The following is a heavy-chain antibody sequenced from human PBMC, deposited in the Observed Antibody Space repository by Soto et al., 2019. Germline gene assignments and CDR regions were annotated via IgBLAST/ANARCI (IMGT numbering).Heavy chain of an antibody. D-gene: IGHD2-2*02. Sequence: GGSLRLSCAASGLTFSSYWMHWVRQAPGKGLVWVSRMYTDASSATYADSVKGRFTISRDNAKNTLFLQMNSLRAEDTAVYYCARDHCTTTTCYTVWFDPWGQGTLVTVSS. CDR3: ARDHCTTTTCYTVWFDP. CDR2: MYTDASSA. V-gene: IGHV3-74*01. CDR1: GLTFSSYW. J-gene: IGHJ5*02.